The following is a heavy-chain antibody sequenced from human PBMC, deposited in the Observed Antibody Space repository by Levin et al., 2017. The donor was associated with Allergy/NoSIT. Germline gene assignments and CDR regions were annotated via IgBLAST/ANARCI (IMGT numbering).Heavy chain of an antibody. Sequence: ASVKVSCKASGYTFKNYGISWVRQAPGQWLEWMGWISTHNGNTNYAQSFQGRVTMTTDTSTSTADMELRSLISDDTAVYYCARFVVTPVSYFYMDVWGKGTTVTVSS. CDR3: ARFVVTPVSYFYMDV. D-gene: IGHD2-2*01. CDR2: ISTHNGNT. V-gene: IGHV1-18*01. CDR1: GYTFKNYG. J-gene: IGHJ6*03.